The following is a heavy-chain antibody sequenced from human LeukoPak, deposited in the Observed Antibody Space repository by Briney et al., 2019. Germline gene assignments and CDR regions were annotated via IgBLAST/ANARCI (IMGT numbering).Heavy chain of an antibody. Sequence: GESLKISCKASGFRFTTYWISWLRQMPGKGLECMGWIDPSDSNTNYNPSFQGHVTFSADRSINTAYLQWSSLKASDSGIYYCARTAYSSSWHFDYWGQATLVTVSS. V-gene: IGHV5-10-1*01. D-gene: IGHD6-13*01. CDR3: ARTAYSSSWHFDY. J-gene: IGHJ4*02. CDR2: IDPSDSNT. CDR1: GFRFTTYW.